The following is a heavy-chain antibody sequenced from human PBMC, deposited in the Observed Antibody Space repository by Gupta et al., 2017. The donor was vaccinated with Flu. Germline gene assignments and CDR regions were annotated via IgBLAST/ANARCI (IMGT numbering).Heavy chain of an antibody. D-gene: IGHD2-15*01. CDR3: ARDFVVVGADGDFDL. Sequence: GYTFTGYYIHWVRQAPGQGLEWMGWINPKSGDTNYAQKCEGRVAMTRDTSINTAYMELSRLIFDDTAVYYCARDFVVVGADGDFDLGGQGTLVTVSS. CDR2: INPKSGDT. CDR1: GYTFTGYY. J-gene: IGHJ4*02. V-gene: IGHV1-2*02.